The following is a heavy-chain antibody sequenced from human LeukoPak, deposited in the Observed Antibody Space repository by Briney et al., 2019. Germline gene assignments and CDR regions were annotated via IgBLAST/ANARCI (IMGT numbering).Heavy chain of an antibody. Sequence: AGGSLRLSCAASGFTFSSYSMNWVRQAPGKGLEWVSAISGSGGSTYYADSVKGRFTISRDNSKNTLYLQMNSLRAEDTAVYYCAKQLGFCDYWGQGTLVTVSS. V-gene: IGHV3-23*01. J-gene: IGHJ4*02. CDR1: GFTFSSYS. CDR3: AKQLGFCDY. D-gene: IGHD7-27*01. CDR2: ISGSGGST.